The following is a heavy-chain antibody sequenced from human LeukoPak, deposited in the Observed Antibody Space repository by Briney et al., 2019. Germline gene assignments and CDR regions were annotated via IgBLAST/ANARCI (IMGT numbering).Heavy chain of an antibody. CDR1: GGTFSSYA. V-gene: IGHV1-69*01. Sequence: ASVKVSCKASGGTFSSYAFSWLRLAPAPGIEWMGGVIPLFGTANYAQKFQGRVTITADESTSTAYMELSSLRSEDTAVYYCASQDREDDFWSDSIYWFDPWGQGTLVTVSS. CDR3: ASQDREDDFWSDSIYWFDP. J-gene: IGHJ5*02. CDR2: VIPLFGTA. D-gene: IGHD3-3*01.